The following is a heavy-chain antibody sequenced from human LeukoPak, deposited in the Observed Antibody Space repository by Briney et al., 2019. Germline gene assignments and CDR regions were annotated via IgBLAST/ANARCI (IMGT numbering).Heavy chain of an antibody. Sequence: SETLSLTCAVYGGSFSGYYWSWIRQPPGKGLEWIGEINHSGSTNYNPSLKSRVTISVDTSKNQFSLKLSSVTAADTAVYYCASLWRSRSGSPSDYWGQGTLVTVSS. J-gene: IGHJ4*02. CDR1: GGSFSGYY. CDR3: ASLWRSRSGSPSDY. D-gene: IGHD6-6*01. CDR2: INHSGST. V-gene: IGHV4-34*01.